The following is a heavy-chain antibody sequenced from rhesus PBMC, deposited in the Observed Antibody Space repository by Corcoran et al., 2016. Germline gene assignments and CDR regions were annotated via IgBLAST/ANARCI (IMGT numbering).Heavy chain of an antibody. V-gene: IGHV4-127*01. CDR3: ARITLYYNIWTGYSGYFDY. CDR2: ISYSGIS. Sequence: QVQLQESGPGLVKPSETLSLPCAVSGYSISSGSRWRCIRHPPGTGLECVGYISYSGISHYTPSFKRRVTSSIDTSKNQFSLKRSSVTAADTAVYYCARITLYYNIWTGYSGYFDYWGQGVLVTVSS. CDR1: GYSISSGSR. D-gene: IGHD3-3*01. J-gene: IGHJ4*01.